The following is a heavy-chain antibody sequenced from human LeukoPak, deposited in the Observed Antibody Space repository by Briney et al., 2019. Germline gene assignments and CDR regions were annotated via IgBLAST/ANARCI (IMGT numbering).Heavy chain of an antibody. J-gene: IGHJ5*02. Sequence: SQTLSLTCAISGDSVSSNSAAWNWSRQSPSRGLEWLGRTYYRSKRYNDYAVSVKSRITINPDTSKNQFSLQLNSVTPEDTAVYYCARDPYGSSSWYRWFYPWGQGTLVTVSS. D-gene: IGHD6-13*01. CDR3: ARDPYGSSSWYRWFYP. CDR2: TYYRSKRYN. CDR1: GDSVSSNSAA. V-gene: IGHV6-1*01.